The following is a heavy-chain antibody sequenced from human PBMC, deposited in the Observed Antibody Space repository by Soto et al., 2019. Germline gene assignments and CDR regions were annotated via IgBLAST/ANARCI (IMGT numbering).Heavy chain of an antibody. J-gene: IGHJ3*02. Sequence: SVKVSCKASGGTFSSYAISWVRQAPGQGLEWMGGIIPIFGTANYAQKFQGRVTITADESTSTAYMELSSLRSEDTAVYYCAKVGYYYDSSGYAFDIWGQGTMVTVSS. V-gene: IGHV1-69*13. CDR3: AKVGYYYDSSGYAFDI. CDR2: IIPIFGTA. CDR1: GGTFSSYA. D-gene: IGHD3-22*01.